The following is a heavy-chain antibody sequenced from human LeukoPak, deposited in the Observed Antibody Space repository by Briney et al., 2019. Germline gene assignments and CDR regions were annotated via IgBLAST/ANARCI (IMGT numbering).Heavy chain of an antibody. V-gene: IGHV3-64*01. J-gene: IGHJ3*01. Sequence: PGGSLRLSCAAPGFTLNGYWMHWVRQAPGKGLEYVSAISSNGGSTYYANSVKGRFTISRDNSKNTLYLQMGSLRAEDMAVYYCAREACDSSGCPWGQGTMVTVSS. CDR1: GFTLNGYW. D-gene: IGHD3-22*01. CDR3: AREACDSSGCP. CDR2: ISSNGGST.